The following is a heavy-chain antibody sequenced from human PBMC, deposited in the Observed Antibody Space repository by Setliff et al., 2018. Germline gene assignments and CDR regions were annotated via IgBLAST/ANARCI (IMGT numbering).Heavy chain of an antibody. D-gene: IGHD6-13*01. CDR3: ARQFEGGSSWYREARDFDY. J-gene: IGHJ4*02. CDR2: IYYRGST. Sequence: ASETLSLTCAVSGYSISSGYNWGWIRQPPGKGLEWIASIYYRGSTSYNSSLKGRVSISVDTSKNQFSLNLNSVTAADTAVYYCARQFEGGSSWYREARDFDYWGQGTLVTVSS. V-gene: IGHV4-38-2*01. CDR1: GYSISSGYN.